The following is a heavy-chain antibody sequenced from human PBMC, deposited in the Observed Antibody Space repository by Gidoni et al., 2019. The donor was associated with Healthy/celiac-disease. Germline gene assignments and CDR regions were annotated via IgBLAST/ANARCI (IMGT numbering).Heavy chain of an antibody. V-gene: IGHV3-30-3*01. Sequence: QVQLVESGGGVVQPGRSLRLSCAASGFTFRSYAMHWVRQAPGKGLEWVAVISYDGSNKYYADSVKGRFTISRDNSKNTLYLQMNSLRAEDTAVYYCARVREYGRAGEFDYWGQGTLVTVSS. CDR2: ISYDGSNK. CDR1: GFTFRSYA. CDR3: ARVREYGRAGEFDY. J-gene: IGHJ4*02. D-gene: IGHD6-13*01.